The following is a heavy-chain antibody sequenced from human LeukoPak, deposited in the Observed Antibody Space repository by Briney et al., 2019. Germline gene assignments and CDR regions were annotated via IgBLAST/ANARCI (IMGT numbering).Heavy chain of an antibody. Sequence: GGSLRLSCTASGFTFGDYAMSLVHQAPGKGLEWEGFITSKAYGRTTEYAASVEGRFTISRDDSKRSAYLQMNSLNSDDTAVYYCTSSYSSGWSSPTDYWGQGTLVTVSS. V-gene: IGHV3-49*04. J-gene: IGHJ4*02. CDR1: GFTFGDYA. CDR3: TSSYSSGWSSPTDY. CDR2: ITSKAYGRTT. D-gene: IGHD6-19*01.